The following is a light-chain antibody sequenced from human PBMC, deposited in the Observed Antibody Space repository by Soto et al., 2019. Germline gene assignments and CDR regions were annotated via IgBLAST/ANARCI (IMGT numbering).Light chain of an antibody. V-gene: IGLV1-44*01. CDR2: SND. J-gene: IGLJ2*01. CDR1: SSNIGSNT. CDR3: VSWDASRKGVV. Sequence: QSVLTQPPSASGTPGQRVTISCSGSSSNIGSNTVTWYQHLPGTAPKLLIYSNDQRPSGVPDRFSGSKSGTSASLAISGLQSEDEADYYCVSWDASRKGVVFGGGTKVTVL.